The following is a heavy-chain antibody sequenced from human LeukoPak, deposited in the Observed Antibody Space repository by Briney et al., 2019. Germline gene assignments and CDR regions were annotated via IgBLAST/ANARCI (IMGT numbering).Heavy chain of an antibody. J-gene: IGHJ4*02. D-gene: IGHD3-22*01. V-gene: IGHV3-23*01. CDR3: AKGSYYDSSGSFYFDY. CDR1: GFTFSSYA. CDR2: TSGSGDDT. Sequence: GGSLRLSCAASGFTFSSYAMSWVRQAPGKGLEWVSGTSGSGDDTYYADSVKGRFTISRDNSKNTLYVQVNSLGTEDTAAYYCAKGSYYDSSGSFYFDYWGQGTLVTVSS.